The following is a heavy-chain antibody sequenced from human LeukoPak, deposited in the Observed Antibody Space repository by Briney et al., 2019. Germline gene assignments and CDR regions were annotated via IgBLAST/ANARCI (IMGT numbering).Heavy chain of an antibody. CDR2: ISSSSSYI. CDR3: AKDTAAGCSSTSCLSFYFDY. V-gene: IGHV3-21*01. CDR1: GFTFSSYS. J-gene: IGHJ4*02. D-gene: IGHD2-2*01. Sequence: GGSLRLSCAASGFTFSSYSMNWVRQAPGKGLEWVSSISSSSSYIYYADSMKGRFTISRDNDKNSLNLQMNSLRAEDTAVYYCAKDTAAGCSSTSCLSFYFDYWGQGTLVTVSS.